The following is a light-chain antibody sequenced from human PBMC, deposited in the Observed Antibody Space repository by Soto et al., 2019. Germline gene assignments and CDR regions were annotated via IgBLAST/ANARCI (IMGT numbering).Light chain of an antibody. CDR1: TSNIGGST. Sequence: QSVLTQPPSASGTPGQRVTISCSGSTSNIGGSTVSWYQQFPGAAPKLLIYGNTQRPLGVPVRFSASKSDTSASLAISGLQSDDEADYYCATRNDGVFLFGIGTKSTVL. CDR3: ATRNDGVFL. J-gene: IGLJ1*01. CDR2: GNT. V-gene: IGLV1-44*01.